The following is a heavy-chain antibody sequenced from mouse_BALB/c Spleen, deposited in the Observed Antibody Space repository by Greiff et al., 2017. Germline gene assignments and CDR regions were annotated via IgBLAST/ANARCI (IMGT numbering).Heavy chain of an antibody. J-gene: IGHJ3*01. CDR1: GYAFTNYL. Sequence: VQLQESGAELVRPGTSVKVSCKASGYAFTNYLIEWVKQRPGQGLEWIGVINPGSGGTNYNEKFKGKATLTADKSSSTAYMQLSSLTSDDSAVYFCATTVGGDWFAYWGQGTLVTVSA. D-gene: IGHD1-1*01. V-gene: IGHV1-54*01. CDR2: INPGSGGT. CDR3: ATTVGGDWFAY.